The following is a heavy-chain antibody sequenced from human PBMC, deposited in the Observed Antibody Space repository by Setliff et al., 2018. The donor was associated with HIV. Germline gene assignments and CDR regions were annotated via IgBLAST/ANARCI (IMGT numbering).Heavy chain of an antibody. CDR1: GYTFTTYG. D-gene: IGHD3-3*01. Sequence: ASVKVSCKASGYTFTTYGISWVRQAPGQGLEWMGWISIYNSDRNYIENFQGRVIMTTDTSTATAYMELRNLRFEDTAVYYCARGPTIFGVVMNGFDLWGQGTTVTVSS. CDR2: ISIYNSDR. V-gene: IGHV1-18*01. CDR3: ARGPTIFGVVMNGFDL. J-gene: IGHJ3*01.